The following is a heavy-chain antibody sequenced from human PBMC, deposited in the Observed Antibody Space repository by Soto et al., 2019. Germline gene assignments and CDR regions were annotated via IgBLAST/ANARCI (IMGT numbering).Heavy chain of an antibody. CDR3: ARGVIVVVPNAGVSWFDP. CDR1: GDSVSSNSAA. Sequence: PSQTLSLTCAISGDSVSSNSAAWNWIRQSPSRGLEWLGRTYYRSKWYNDYAVSVKSRITINPDTSKNQFSLQLNSVTPEDTAVYYCARGVIVVVPNAGVSWFDPWGQGTLVTVSS. CDR2: TYYRSKWYN. V-gene: IGHV6-1*01. D-gene: IGHD2-2*01. J-gene: IGHJ5*02.